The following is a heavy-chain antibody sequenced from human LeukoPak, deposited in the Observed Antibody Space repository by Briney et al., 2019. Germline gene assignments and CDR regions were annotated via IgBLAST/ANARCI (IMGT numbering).Heavy chain of an antibody. Sequence: GGSLRLSCAASGLTFSSYAMSWVRQAPGKGLEWVSSFSASGDDTYYADSVKGRFTISRDNSRNTLYLQLNSLRADDTAVYYCAKIGPYWYFDLWGRGTLVTVSS. V-gene: IGHV3-23*01. CDR2: FSASGDDT. J-gene: IGHJ2*01. CDR3: AKIGPYWYFDL. CDR1: GLTFSSYA. D-gene: IGHD3-16*01.